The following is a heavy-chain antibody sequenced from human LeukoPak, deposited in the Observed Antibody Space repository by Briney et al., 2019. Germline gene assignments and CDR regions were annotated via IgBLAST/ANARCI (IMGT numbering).Heavy chain of an antibody. V-gene: IGHV1-24*01. CDR2: FDPEDGET. CDR3: ASFRYSGSPTGFDY. D-gene: IGHD1-26*01. CDR1: GYTLTELS. J-gene: IGHJ4*02. Sequence: ASVKVSCKVSGYTLTELSMHWVRQAPGKGLEWMGGFDPEDGETIYAQKFQGRVTMTEDTSTDTAYMELSSLRSEDTAVYYCASFRYSGSPTGFDYWGQGTLVTVSS.